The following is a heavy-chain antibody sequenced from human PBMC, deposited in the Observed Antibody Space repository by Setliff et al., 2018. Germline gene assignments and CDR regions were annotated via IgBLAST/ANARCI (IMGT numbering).Heavy chain of an antibody. J-gene: IGHJ6*03. CDR3: ARAKGNDYSMDV. CDR2: IWFDGSNK. Sequence: PGGSLRLSCAASGFTFRDYGMHWVRQAPGKGLEWVAVIWFDGSNKYYADSLKGRFTISRDNAKNTLYLQMNSLRADDTAVYYCARAKGNDYSMDVWGKRTTVTVSS. CDR1: GFTFRDYG. V-gene: IGHV3-33*01.